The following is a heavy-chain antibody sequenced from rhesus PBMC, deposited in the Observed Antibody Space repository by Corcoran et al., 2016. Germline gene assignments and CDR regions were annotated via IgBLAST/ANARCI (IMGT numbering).Heavy chain of an antibody. CDR1: GVAFSAPY. D-gene: IGHD1-20*01. V-gene: IGHV3-184*01. J-gene: IGHJ4*01. CDR3: IRARAGTGVQFDY. CDR2: IRNKAFGGQA. Sequence: EVQLVESGGGLVQPGGSLRLSCTASGVAFSAPYSYWVRQVPGKVREWIGFIRNKAFGGQADYAASVKDRFTIAADESKSIAYLQINSLKTEDTAVYSFIRARAGTGVQFDYWGQGVPVIVSS.